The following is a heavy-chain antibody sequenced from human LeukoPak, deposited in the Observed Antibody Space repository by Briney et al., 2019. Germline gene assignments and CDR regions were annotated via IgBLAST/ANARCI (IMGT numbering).Heavy chain of an antibody. J-gene: IGHJ4*02. CDR3: ARMGHPKRYGDYAREVDY. D-gene: IGHD4-17*01. V-gene: IGHV4-59*01. Sequence: PSETLSLTCTVSGGSISSYYWSWIRQPPGKGLEWIGYIYYSGSTNYNPSLKSRVTISVDTSKNQFSLKLSSVTAADTAVYYCARMGHPKRYGDYAREVDYWGQGTLVTVSS. CDR2: IYYSGST. CDR1: GGSISSYY.